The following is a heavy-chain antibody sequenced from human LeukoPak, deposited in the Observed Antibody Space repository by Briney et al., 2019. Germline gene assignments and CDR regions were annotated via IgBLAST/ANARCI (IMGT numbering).Heavy chain of an antibody. J-gene: IGHJ3*02. CDR1: GGSFSGYY. V-gene: IGHV4-34*01. CDR2: INHSGST. CDR3: ASLDYDFWSGYYTAFDI. D-gene: IGHD3-3*01. Sequence: SSETLSLTCAVYGGSFSGYYWSWIRQPPGKGLEWLGEINHSGSTNYNPSLKSRVTISVDTSKNQFSLKLSSVTAADTAVYYCASLDYDFWSGYYTAFDIWGQGTMVTVSS.